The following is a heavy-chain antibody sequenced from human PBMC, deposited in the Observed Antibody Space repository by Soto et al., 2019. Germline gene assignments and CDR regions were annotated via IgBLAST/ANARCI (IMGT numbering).Heavy chain of an antibody. J-gene: IGHJ6*02. V-gene: IGHV1-46*01. CDR2: INPSGGST. CDR3: ARDPGNPRYYYGMDF. D-gene: IGHD4-4*01. Sequence: GASVKVSCKASGYTFTSYYMHWVRQAPGQGLEWMGIINPSGGSTSYAQKFQGRVTMTRDTSTSTVYMELSSLRSEDTAVYYCARDPGNPRYYYGMDFWGQGTTVTVS. CDR1: GYTFTSYY.